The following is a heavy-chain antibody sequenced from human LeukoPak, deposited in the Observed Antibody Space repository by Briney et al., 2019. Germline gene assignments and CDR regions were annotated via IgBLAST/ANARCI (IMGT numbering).Heavy chain of an antibody. CDR2: IYTSGST. Sequence: PSETLSLTCTVSGGSISSYYWSWIRQPPGKGLEWIGYIYTSGSTNYNPSLKSRVTISVDTSKNQFSLKLGSVTAADTAVYYCARTTDGYFDYWGQGTLVTVSS. CDR3: ARTTDGYFDY. J-gene: IGHJ4*02. D-gene: IGHD4-11*01. V-gene: IGHV4-4*09. CDR1: GGSISSYY.